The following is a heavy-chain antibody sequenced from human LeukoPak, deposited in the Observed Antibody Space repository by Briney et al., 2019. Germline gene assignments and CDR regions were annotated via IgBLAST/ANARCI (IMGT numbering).Heavy chain of an antibody. CDR2: IYTSGST. CDR3: ARGAGAFDY. J-gene: IGHJ4*02. CDR1: GGSISSGSYY. V-gene: IGHV4-61*02. D-gene: IGHD3-10*01. Sequence: SQTLSLTCTVSGGSISSGSYYWSWIRQPAGKGLEWIGRIYTSGSTNYNPSLKSRVTISVDTSENQFSLKLSSVTAADTAVYYCARGAGAFDYWGQGTLVTVSS.